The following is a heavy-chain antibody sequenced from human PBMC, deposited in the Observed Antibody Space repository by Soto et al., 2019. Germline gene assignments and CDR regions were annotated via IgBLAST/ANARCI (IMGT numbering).Heavy chain of an antibody. J-gene: IGHJ3*02. CDR1: GFTFSSYG. CDR2: IWYDGSNK. D-gene: IGHD3-22*01. V-gene: IGHV3-33*01. Sequence: QVQLVESGGGVVQPGRSLRLSCAASGFTFSSYGMHWVRQAPGKGLEWVAVIWYDGSNKYYADSVKGRFTISRDNSKNTLYLQMNSLRAEDTAVYYCARDHSSGYYDAFDIWGQGTMVTVSS. CDR3: ARDHSSGYYDAFDI.